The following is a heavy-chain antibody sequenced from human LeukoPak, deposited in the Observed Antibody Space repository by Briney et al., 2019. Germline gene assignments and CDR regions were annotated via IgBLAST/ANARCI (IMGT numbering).Heavy chain of an antibody. CDR1: GYTFTSYG. D-gene: IGHD2-2*02. Sequence: ASVKVSCKASGYTFTSYGISWVRQAPGQGLEWMGWISACNGHTNYAQKLQGRVTMTTDTSTSTAYMELRSLRSDDTAVYYCAREDRSSYCSSTSCYTGNWFDPWGQGTLVTVSS. CDR2: ISACNGHT. CDR3: AREDRSSYCSSTSCYTGNWFDP. V-gene: IGHV1-18*01. J-gene: IGHJ5*02.